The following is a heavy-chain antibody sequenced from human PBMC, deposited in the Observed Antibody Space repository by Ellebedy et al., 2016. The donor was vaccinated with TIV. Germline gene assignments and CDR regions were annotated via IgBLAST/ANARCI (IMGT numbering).Heavy chain of an antibody. D-gene: IGHD2-21*02. CDR3: ARHRPYCGGDCDAFDI. V-gene: IGHV4-59*08. CDR1: GGSISSYY. J-gene: IGHJ3*02. CDR2: IYYSGST. Sequence: SETLSLTCTVSGGSISSYYWSWIRQPPGKGLEWIGYIYYSGSTNYNPSLKSRVTISVDTSKNQFSLKLSSVTAADTAVYYCARHRPYCGGDCDAFDIWGQGTMVTVPS.